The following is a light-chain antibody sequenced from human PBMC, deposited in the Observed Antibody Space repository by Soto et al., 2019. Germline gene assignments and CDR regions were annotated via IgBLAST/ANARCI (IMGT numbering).Light chain of an antibody. CDR2: GAS. Sequence: EIALTQSPGTLSLSPGERATLSCRASQSVSSSYLAWYQQKPGQAPRLLIYGASSRATGIPDRFIGIGSGTAFTLTVSRLEPEDCAVYYCQQYGSSPTWTFGHGTKVKIK. J-gene: IGKJ1*01. CDR3: QQYGSSPTWT. V-gene: IGKV3-20*01. CDR1: QSVSSSY.